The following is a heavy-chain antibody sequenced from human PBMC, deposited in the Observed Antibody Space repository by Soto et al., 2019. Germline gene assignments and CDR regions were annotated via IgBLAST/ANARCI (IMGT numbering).Heavy chain of an antibody. Sequence: QVQLVQSGAEVKKPGASVKVSCQASGYTFGIYGLTWVRQAPGQGPEWMGWISPSSGRTKYAQKFQGRVTMTTQTSTNTAHMELRSRTSDDTAVYYCARESVCSGTSCPWDYWGQGTLVTVSS. CDR2: ISPSSGRT. CDR3: ARESVCSGTSCPWDY. J-gene: IGHJ4*02. V-gene: IGHV1-18*01. D-gene: IGHD2-2*01. CDR1: GYTFGIYG.